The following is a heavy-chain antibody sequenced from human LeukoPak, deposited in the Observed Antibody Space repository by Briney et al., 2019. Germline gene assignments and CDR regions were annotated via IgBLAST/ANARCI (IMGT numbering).Heavy chain of an antibody. CDR1: GFTFSNSA. Sequence: GGSLRLSCAASGFTFSNSAMSWVRQAPGKGLEWVSGISRRGINTYYADSVRGRFTISRDNSKNTLNLQMNSLRAEDTAVYYCAKLIGNYDFWSGFYLVSWGQGTLVTVSS. CDR2: ISRRGINT. D-gene: IGHD3-3*01. V-gene: IGHV3-23*01. CDR3: AKLIGNYDFWSGFYLVS. J-gene: IGHJ5*01.